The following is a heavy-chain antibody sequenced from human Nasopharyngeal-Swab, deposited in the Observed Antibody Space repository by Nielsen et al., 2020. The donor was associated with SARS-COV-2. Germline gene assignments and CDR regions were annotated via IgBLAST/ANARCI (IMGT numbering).Heavy chain of an antibody. CDR3: ATLGGYSGYDSEYGMDV. CDR1: VFTFSTYW. D-gene: IGHD5-12*01. Sequence: GESLKISCAASVFTFSTYWMSWVRQAPGKGLEWVANIKQDGSEKYYVDSVKGRFTISRDNAKNSLYLQMNSLRAEDTALYYCATLGGYSGYDSEYGMDVWGQGTTVTVSS. CDR2: IKQDGSEK. J-gene: IGHJ6*02. V-gene: IGHV3-7*03.